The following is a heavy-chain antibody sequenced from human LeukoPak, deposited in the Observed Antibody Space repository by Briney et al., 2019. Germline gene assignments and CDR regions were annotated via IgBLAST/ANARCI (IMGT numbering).Heavy chain of an antibody. CDR1: GSTFSSYA. V-gene: IGHV3-23*01. J-gene: IGHJ4*02. D-gene: IGHD2-2*01. Sequence: PGGSLRLPCAASGSTFSSYAMSWVRQAPGKGLEWVSAISGSGGSTYYADSVKGRFTISRDNSKNTLYLQMNSLRAEDTAVYYCAKDPRYCSSTSCVDYWGQGTLVTVSS. CDR3: AKDPRYCSSTSCVDY. CDR2: ISGSGGST.